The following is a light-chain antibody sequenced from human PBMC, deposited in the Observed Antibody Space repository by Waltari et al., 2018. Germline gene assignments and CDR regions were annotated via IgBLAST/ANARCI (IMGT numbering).Light chain of an antibody. V-gene: IGLV1-47*01. CDR2: RTN. CDR3: AAWDDSLSVSYV. Sequence: QSVLTQPPSASGTPGQRLTISCSGTNSNIGSNYVFWYQHLTGTAPKLLLYRTNERHSGVPDRFSGFKSGTSDSVAISGLRSEDEADYYCAAWDDSLSVSYVFGSGTKVTV. CDR1: NSNIGSNY. J-gene: IGLJ1*01.